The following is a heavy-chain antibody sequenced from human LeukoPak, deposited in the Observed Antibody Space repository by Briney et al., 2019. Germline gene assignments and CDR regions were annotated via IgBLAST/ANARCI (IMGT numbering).Heavy chain of an antibody. CDR1: GGTFSSET. CDR3: ARGASPFED. V-gene: IGHV1-69*05. CDR2: ILPSSGTT. J-gene: IGHJ4*02. Sequence: ASVKVSCKASGGTFSSETITWVRQAPGQGPEWMGGILPSSGTTAYARSLQDRVTMTTDASTVTAYMELSSLRSEDTALYYCARGASPFEDWGQGTLVTVSS.